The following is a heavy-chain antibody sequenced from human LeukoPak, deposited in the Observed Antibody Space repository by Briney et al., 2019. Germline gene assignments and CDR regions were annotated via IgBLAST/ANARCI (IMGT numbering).Heavy chain of an antibody. CDR3: ARHNYDFWSVYMDV. CDR2: ISGDSTDI. D-gene: IGHD3-3*01. Sequence: PGGSLRLSCATSGFTFKNYAMNWVRQAPGKGLEWVSSISGDSTDIYYADSVMGRSTISRVNAKNSLYLQMNSLRAEDTAVYYCARHNYDFWSVYMDVWGKGTTVTVSS. V-gene: IGHV3-21*01. CDR1: GFTFKNYA. J-gene: IGHJ6*03.